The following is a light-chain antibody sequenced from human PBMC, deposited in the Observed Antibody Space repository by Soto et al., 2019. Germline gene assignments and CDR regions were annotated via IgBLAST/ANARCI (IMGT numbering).Light chain of an antibody. J-gene: IGKJ1*01. CDR2: GAS. CDR3: QQSYSTPRT. V-gene: IGKV3-15*01. CDR1: QSVSSY. Sequence: EIVMTQSPATLSVSPGERATLSCRASQSVSSYLAWYQQKPGQAPRLLIYGASTRATDIPARFSGSGSGTDFTLTISSLQPEDFATYYCQQSYSTPRTFGQGTKVDIK.